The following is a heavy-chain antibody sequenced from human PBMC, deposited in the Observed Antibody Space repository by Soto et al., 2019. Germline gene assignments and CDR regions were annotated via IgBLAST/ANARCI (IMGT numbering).Heavy chain of an antibody. J-gene: IGHJ5*02. Sequence: GGSLRPSCAASAFSFSTYAMSCVRQAPGKCLEWVSAISGSGATTFYTDSMKGRFTISRDNSRDTLYLQMNSLRAEDTAVYFCAREQCSPLDRYCADGAVDWVDPWGRGTLVTVSS. CDR2: ISGSGATT. CDR1: AFSFSTYA. D-gene: IGHD2-8*01. V-gene: IGHV3-23*01. CDR3: AREQCSPLDRYCADGAVDWVDP.